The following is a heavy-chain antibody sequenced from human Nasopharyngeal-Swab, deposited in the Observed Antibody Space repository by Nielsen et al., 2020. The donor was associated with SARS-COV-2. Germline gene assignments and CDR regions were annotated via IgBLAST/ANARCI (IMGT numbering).Heavy chain of an antibody. D-gene: IGHD3-10*01. J-gene: IGHJ6*02. V-gene: IGHV4-59*13. CDR1: SDSISPYF. Sequence: SETLSLTCTVSSDSISPYFWNWIRQPPGMGLEWIGYISHSGSTNYTPSLKSRVTISIDTSKKRLSLKLRSVTAADTAVYYCARIDGWGAMDVWGQGTTVTVSS. CDR2: ISHSGST. CDR3: ARIDGWGAMDV.